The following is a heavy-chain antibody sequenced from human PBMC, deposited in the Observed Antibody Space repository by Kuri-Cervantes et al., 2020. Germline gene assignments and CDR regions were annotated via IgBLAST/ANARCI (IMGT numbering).Heavy chain of an antibody. J-gene: IGHJ4*02. D-gene: IGHD2-15*01. Sequence: GESLKISCAASGFTFSSYSMNWVRQAPGKGLEWVSYISSSSSTIYYADSVKGRFTISRDNAKNSLYLQMNSLRAEDTALYHCARRYCSGGSCYLFDYWGQGTLVTVSS. CDR3: ARRYCSGGSCYLFDY. CDR1: GFTFSSYS. CDR2: ISSSSSTI. V-gene: IGHV3-48*04.